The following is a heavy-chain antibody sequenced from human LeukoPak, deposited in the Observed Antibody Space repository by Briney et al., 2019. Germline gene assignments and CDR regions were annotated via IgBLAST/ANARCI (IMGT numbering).Heavy chain of an antibody. J-gene: IGHJ4*02. CDR2: ISSSGSTK. CDR3: ARDWDSGYDTYYFDY. CDR1: GFTFRTCE. D-gene: IGHD5-12*01. Sequence: PGGSLRRSCAASGFTFRTCEMNWVRQAPGMGLEWVSYISSSGSTKYYADSVKGRFTISRDNAKNSLFLQMNSLRAEDTAVYYCARDWDSGYDTYYFDYWGQGTLVTVSS. V-gene: IGHV3-48*03.